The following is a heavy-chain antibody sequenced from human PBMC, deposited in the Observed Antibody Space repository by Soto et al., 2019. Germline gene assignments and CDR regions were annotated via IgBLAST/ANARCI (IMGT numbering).Heavy chain of an antibody. CDR2: IKQEGGEK. Sequence: PGGSLRLSCAASGFTFTTYWMNWVRQAPGKGLEWVANIKQEGGEKKYVDSVEGRVTISRDDAKNTAYLQLNSLRAADTAVYYCVGSIGWIFDYWGQGSLVTVSS. CDR1: GFTFTTYW. V-gene: IGHV3-7*05. J-gene: IGHJ4*02. CDR3: VGSIGWIFDY. D-gene: IGHD3-10*01.